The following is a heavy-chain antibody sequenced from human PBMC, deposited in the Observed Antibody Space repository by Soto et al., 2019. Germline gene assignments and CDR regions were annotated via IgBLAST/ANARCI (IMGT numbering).Heavy chain of an antibody. J-gene: IGHJ5*02. V-gene: IGHV4-38-2*01. CDR2: IYHSGST. Sequence: PSETLSLTCAVSGYSISSGYYWGWIRQPPGKGLEWIGSIYHSGSTYYNPSPKSRVTISVDTSKNQFSLKLSSVTAADTAVYYCARGIRAYYDILTGYYPSGRESWFDPWGQGTLVTVSS. CDR1: GYSISSGYY. D-gene: IGHD3-9*01. CDR3: ARGIRAYYDILTGYYPSGRESWFDP.